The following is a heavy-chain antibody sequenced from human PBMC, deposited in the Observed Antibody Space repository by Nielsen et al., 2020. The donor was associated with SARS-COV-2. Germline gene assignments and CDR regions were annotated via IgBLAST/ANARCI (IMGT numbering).Heavy chain of an antibody. V-gene: IGHV3-23*01. CDR3: AREQRTSGFDY. CDR1: GFSFSSYA. J-gene: IGHJ4*02. D-gene: IGHD2-2*01. Sequence: GESLKISCAASGFSFSSYAMTWVRQAPGKGLEWVSSIGTTGDKTFYADSVKGRFTISRDNAENSLYLQLNSLRAEDTALYYCAREQRTSGFDYWGQGILVTVSP. CDR2: IGTTGDKT.